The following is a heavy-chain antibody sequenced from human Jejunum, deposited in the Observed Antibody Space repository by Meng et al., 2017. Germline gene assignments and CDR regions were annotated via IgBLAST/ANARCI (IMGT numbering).Heavy chain of an antibody. J-gene: IGHJ4*02. D-gene: IGHD3-10*01. CDR2: ILPYNGNT. Sequence: ASVNVSFKTSGYTFTSFGISWVRQAPGQGLERMGWILPYNGNTRDSQKCKDRVTVTTDSSTRTFYMELRGLRNDDTAVYFCAIDGVSYTMVRGGRYWGQGTRVTVSS. CDR3: AIDGVSYTMVRGGRY. V-gene: IGHV1-18*01. CDR1: GYTFTSFG.